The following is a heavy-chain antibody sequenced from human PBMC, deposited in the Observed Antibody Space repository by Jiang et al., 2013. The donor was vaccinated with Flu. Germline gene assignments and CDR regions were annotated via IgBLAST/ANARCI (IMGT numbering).Heavy chain of an antibody. Sequence: GAEVKKPGASVKVSCKASGYTFTSYGISWVRQAPGQGLEWMGWISAYNGNTNYAQKLQGRVTMTTDTSTSTAYMELRSLRSDDTAVYYCASLYYDSSGYSDDAFDIWGQGTMVTVSS. V-gene: IGHV1-18*01. J-gene: IGHJ3*02. CDR3: ASLYYDSSGYSDDAFDI. CDR2: ISAYNGNT. D-gene: IGHD3-22*01. CDR1: GYTFTSYG.